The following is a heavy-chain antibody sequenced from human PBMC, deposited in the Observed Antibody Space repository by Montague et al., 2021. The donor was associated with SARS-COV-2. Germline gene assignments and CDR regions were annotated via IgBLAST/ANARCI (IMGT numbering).Heavy chain of an antibody. D-gene: IGHD3-10*01. CDR2: IYHSGST. CDR3: ASRGAGWFGSNPERFDH. Sequence: SETLSLTRALSGGSISSSNWWSWVRQPPGKGLEWIGEIYHSGSTXYNPSLKSRATISVDKSKNQFSLKLSSVTAADTAVYYCASRGAGWFGSNPERFDHWGQGTLVTVSS. V-gene: IGHV4-4*02. J-gene: IGHJ4*02. CDR1: GGSISSSNW.